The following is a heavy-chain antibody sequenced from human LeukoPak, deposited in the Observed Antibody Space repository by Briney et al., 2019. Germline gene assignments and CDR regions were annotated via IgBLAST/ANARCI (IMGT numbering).Heavy chain of an antibody. D-gene: IGHD2-2*01. V-gene: IGHV3-7*01. Sequence: QTGGSPRLSCAASGFTFSSYRMSWVRQAPGKGLEWVANIKQDGSEKYYVDSVKGRFTISRDNAKNSLYLQMNSLRAEDTAVYYCAREDIVVVPAAPRGWFDPWGQGTLVTVSS. CDR2: IKQDGSEK. J-gene: IGHJ5*02. CDR3: AREDIVVVPAAPRGWFDP. CDR1: GFTFSSYR.